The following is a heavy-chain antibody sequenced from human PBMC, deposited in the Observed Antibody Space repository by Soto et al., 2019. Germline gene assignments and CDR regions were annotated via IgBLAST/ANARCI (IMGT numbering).Heavy chain of an antibody. D-gene: IGHD3-16*01. CDR2: VTSRGDTT. CDR1: GFIFSNYA. CDR3: AKDRLGGGLDY. J-gene: IGHJ4*02. Sequence: EVQLLQSGGGLVQPGGSLRLSCAASGFIFSNYAMNWVRQAPGKGLEWVSIVTSRGDTTYYADSVKGRFTISRDNSKNTVYLQVNSLTAEDTAVYYCAKDRLGGGLDYWGQGTLVSVSS. V-gene: IGHV3-23*01.